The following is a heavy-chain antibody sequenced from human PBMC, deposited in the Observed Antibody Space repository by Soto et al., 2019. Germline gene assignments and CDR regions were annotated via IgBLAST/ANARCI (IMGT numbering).Heavy chain of an antibody. Sequence: STFKESGPTLLKPTQTLTLTCTVSGLSLRTTGVGVGWVRQPPGKALEWLALLYWDDDKRYSPSLTSRLTITKDISDKQVFLTMSHMETVDTATYYCLQGRCGGDGLDIYAAHVYYCLDVWCQENTVTSSS. V-gene: IGHV2-5*02. D-gene: IGHD2-21*02. CDR3: LQGRCGGDGLDIYAAHVYYCLDV. CDR1: GLSLRTTGVG. J-gene: IGHJ6*02. CDR2: LYWDDDK.